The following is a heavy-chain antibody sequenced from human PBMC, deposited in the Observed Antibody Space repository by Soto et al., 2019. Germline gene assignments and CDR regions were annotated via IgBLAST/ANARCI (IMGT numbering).Heavy chain of an antibody. CDR3: GGCVDSSSEDC. D-gene: IGHD6-6*01. CDR1: GGSISSYY. J-gene: IGHJ4*02. CDR2: IYYSGST. V-gene: IGHV4-59*08. Sequence: SQTLSVTCTVSGGSISSYYWSWIRQPPGKGLEWIGYIYYSGSTNYNPSLKSRVTISVDTSKNHFSLKLSSVTAADTAVYSCGGCVDSSSEDCWGQGTLGAVSS.